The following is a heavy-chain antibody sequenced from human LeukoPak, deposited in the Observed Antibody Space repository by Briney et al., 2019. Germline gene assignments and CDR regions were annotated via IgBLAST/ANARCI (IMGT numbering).Heavy chain of an antibody. Sequence: GGYLSLSCAASGFTFSNYWMSWVRQAPGKGLEWVANIKEDGSEKYYVDSVKGRFTISRDKARNSLYLHMNSLRAEDTAVYYCASGRQLGYWGQGTLVTVSS. J-gene: IGHJ4*02. D-gene: IGHD6-13*01. V-gene: IGHV3-7*01. CDR1: GFTFSNYW. CDR3: ASGRQLGY. CDR2: IKEDGSEK.